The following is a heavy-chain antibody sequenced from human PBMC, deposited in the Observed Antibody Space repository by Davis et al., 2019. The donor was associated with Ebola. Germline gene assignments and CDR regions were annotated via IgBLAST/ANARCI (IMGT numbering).Heavy chain of an antibody. J-gene: IGHJ6*02. CDR3: VRDRPHNDFWSGFMDV. CDR2: IKQDGSEK. Sequence: GESLKISCAASGFTFSSYWMSWVRQAPGKGLEWVANIKQDGSEKYYVDSVKGRFTISRDNAKNSLYLQMNSLRAEDTAVYYCVRDRPHNDFWSGFMDVWGQGTTVTVSS. V-gene: IGHV3-7*01. CDR1: GFTFSSYW. D-gene: IGHD3-3*01.